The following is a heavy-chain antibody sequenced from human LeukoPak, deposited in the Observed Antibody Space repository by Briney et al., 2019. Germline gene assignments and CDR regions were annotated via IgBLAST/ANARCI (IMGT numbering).Heavy chain of an antibody. V-gene: IGHV3-30*03. CDR2: ISYDGSNK. J-gene: IGHJ4*02. Sequence: PGGSLRLSCAASGFTFSSYGMHWVRQAPGKGLEWVAVISYDGSNKYYADSVKGRFTISRDNSKNTLYLQMNSLRAEDTAVYYCARLAGQDSYNLGILDYWGQGTLVTVSS. CDR3: ARLAGQDSYNLGILDY. D-gene: IGHD5-24*01. CDR1: GFTFSSYG.